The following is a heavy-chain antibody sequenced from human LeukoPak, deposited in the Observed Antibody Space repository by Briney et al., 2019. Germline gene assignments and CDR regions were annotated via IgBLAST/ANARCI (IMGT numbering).Heavy chain of an antibody. Sequence: SETLSLTCTVSGGSMSSYYWSWIRQPPGKGLEWIGYVYDSGSTTYNPSLRSRLTISIDMSKSQFSLRLSSVTASDTAKYYCARVGERGRNGYDDPFDIWGQGTVVTVFS. CDR2: VYDSGST. J-gene: IGHJ3*02. CDR3: ARVGERGRNGYDDPFDI. CDR1: GGSMSSYY. V-gene: IGHV4-59*01. D-gene: IGHD6-13*01.